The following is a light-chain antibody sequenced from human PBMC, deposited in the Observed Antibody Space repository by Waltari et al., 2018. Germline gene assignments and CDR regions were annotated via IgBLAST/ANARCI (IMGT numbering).Light chain of an antibody. V-gene: IGKV2-30*02. CDR1: QSLVHSDGNTY. Sequence: DVVLTQSPLSLPVTLGQPASISCKSSQSLVHSDGNTYLAWFHQRPGQSPRRRIYKVSNRESGVPDRFSASGSGTDFTLKISRVEAEDVGVFYCMQGTHWPLTFGGGTTVEIK. J-gene: IGKJ4*01. CDR2: KVS. CDR3: MQGTHWPLT.